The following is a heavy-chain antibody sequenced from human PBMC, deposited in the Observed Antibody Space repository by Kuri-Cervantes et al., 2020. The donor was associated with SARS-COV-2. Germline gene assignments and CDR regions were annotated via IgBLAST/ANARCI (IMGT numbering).Heavy chain of an antibody. J-gene: IGHJ4*02. D-gene: IGHD6-6*01. V-gene: IGHV4-4*02. Sequence: SETLSLTCAVSDGSISSSNWWSWVRQPPGKGLEWIGEIYHSGSTNYNPSLKGRVTISVDKSKNQFSLKLSSVTAADTAVYYCARTYSSSSLFYDYWGQGTLVTVSS. CDR3: ARTYSSSSLFYDY. CDR2: IYHSGST. CDR1: DGSISSSNW.